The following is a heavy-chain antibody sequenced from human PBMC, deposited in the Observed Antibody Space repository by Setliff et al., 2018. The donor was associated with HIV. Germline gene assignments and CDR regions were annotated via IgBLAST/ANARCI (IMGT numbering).Heavy chain of an antibody. Sequence: PGGSLRLSCAASGFRFTSYRMAWVRQAPGKGLEWVSAIIESGGTFYTDSVKGRFTISRDNSKNTLYLQMNSLRAEDTAVYYCAKVTSFWFEDYWGQGTLVTVSS. V-gene: IGHV3-23*01. J-gene: IGHJ4*02. CDR3: AKVTSFWFEDY. D-gene: IGHD2-2*01. CDR1: GFRFTSYR. CDR2: IIESGGT.